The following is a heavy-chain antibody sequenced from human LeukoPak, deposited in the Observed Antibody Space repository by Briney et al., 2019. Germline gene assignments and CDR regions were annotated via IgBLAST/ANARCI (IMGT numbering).Heavy chain of an antibody. D-gene: IGHD3-22*01. Sequence: GGSLRLSCAAFGFTFSSYAMSWVSQAPGKGRDWVSTISGRGGSTYYAHYVKGRFTISRDNSKNTLYLQMNSLRAEDTAVYYCANPPMIVPRDAFDIWGQGTMVTVSS. V-gene: IGHV3-23*01. CDR3: ANPPMIVPRDAFDI. CDR1: GFTFSSYA. J-gene: IGHJ3*02. CDR2: ISGRGGST.